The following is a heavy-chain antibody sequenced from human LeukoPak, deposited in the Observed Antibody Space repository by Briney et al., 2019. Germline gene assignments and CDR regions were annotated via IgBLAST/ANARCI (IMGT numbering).Heavy chain of an antibody. V-gene: IGHV1-2*02. CDR3: ASSGYYTIFDY. Sequence: ASVTLSCTGSGYSFTGYYMHWVRQAPGQGLGWVGLINLNSGGTNYAQTFQGRGTITRDTSISTAYMELSRLRSDDTAVYYCASSGYYTIFDYWGQGTLVTVSS. CDR2: INLNSGGT. J-gene: IGHJ4*02. D-gene: IGHD3-22*01. CDR1: GYSFTGYY.